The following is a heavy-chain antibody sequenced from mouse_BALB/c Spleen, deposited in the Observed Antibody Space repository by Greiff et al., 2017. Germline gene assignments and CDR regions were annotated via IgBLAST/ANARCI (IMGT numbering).Heavy chain of an antibody. CDR1: GFAFSSYD. CDR2: ISSGGGST. J-gene: IGHJ3*01. Sequence: EVKVVESGGGLVKPGGSLKLSCAASGFAFSSYDMSWVRQTPEKRLEWVAYISSGGGSTYYPDTVKGRFTISRDNAKNTLYLQMSSLKSEDTAMYYCARCDGGFAYWGQGTLVTVSA. V-gene: IGHV5-12-1*01. D-gene: IGHD1-2*01. CDR3: ARCDGGFAY.